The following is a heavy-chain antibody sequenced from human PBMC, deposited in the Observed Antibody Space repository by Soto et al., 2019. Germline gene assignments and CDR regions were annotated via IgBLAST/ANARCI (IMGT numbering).Heavy chain of an antibody. CDR1: GFTFSSYG. J-gene: IGHJ3*02. CDR2: IWYDGSNK. D-gene: IGHD3-22*01. CDR3: ARDRGSGYYHDAFDI. V-gene: IGHV3-33*01. Sequence: QVQLVESGGGVVQPGRSLRLSCAASGFTFSSYGMNWVRQAPGKGLEWVAVIWYDGSNKYYADSVKGRFTISRDNSKNTLYLQMNSLRAEDTAVYYCARDRGSGYYHDAFDIWGQGTMVTVSS.